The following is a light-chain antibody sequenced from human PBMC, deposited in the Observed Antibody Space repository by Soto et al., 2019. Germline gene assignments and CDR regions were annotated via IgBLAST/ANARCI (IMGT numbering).Light chain of an antibody. CDR3: QQLRAYPHT. J-gene: IGKJ5*01. CDR2: AAS. V-gene: IGKV1-9*01. Sequence: DIQVTQSPPTLSASVGDRVTITCRASLPISNYLAWYQQKPGKIPNLLIYAASTLQGGVPSRFSGHGFGIEFTLTISSLQPEDFATYYCQQLRAYPHTFGQGTRLEIK. CDR1: LPISNY.